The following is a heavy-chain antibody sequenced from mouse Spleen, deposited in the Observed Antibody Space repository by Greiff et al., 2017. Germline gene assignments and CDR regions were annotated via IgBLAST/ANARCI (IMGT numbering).Heavy chain of an antibody. V-gene: IGHV1-7*01. J-gene: IGHJ2*01. CDR2: INPSSGST. D-gene: IGHD2-3*01. Sequence: VKLVESGAELAKPAASVTLSCKASGYTFTSYWMHWVKQRPGQGLEWIGYINPSSGSTKYTQKFKDKYTLTAYKSSSTAYMQLSSLTYEDSAVYYCARSPIYEGPPLDYWGQGTTLTVSS. CDR3: ARSPIYEGPPLDY. CDR1: GYTFTSYW.